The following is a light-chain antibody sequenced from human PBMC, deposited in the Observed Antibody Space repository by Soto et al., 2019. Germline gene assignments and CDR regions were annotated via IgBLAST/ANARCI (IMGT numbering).Light chain of an antibody. CDR2: GAS. V-gene: IGKV1-39*01. CDR1: QRVSSY. CDR3: QQSYGIPLT. Sequence: DIQMTQSPSSLSASVGDRVTITCRASQRVSSYLNWYQQKPVKAPKLLIYGASSLQSGVPPRFSGSGSGTDFTLTISRLQPEDFATYYCQQSYGIPLTCGGGTKVEIK. J-gene: IGKJ4*01.